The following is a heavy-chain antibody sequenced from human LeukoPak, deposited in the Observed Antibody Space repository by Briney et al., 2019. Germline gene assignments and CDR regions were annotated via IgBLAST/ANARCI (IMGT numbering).Heavy chain of an antibody. CDR1: VFTFTSYA. Sequence: GGSLRLSCAASVFTFTSYAMSWVRQAPGKGLEWVSGISSSGGITYYADSVKGRFTIARDNSKNTLYRQMNSLRAEVTALYYCARDPGAWRYFDYWGQGTLVTVSS. CDR3: ARDPGAWRYFDY. CDR2: ISSSGGIT. J-gene: IGHJ4*02. D-gene: IGHD7-27*01. V-gene: IGHV3-23*01.